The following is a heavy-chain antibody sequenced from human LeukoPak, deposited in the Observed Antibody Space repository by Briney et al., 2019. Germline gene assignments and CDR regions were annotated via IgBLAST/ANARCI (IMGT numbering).Heavy chain of an antibody. V-gene: IGHV4-4*07. Sequence: SETLSLTCTVSSGSIISYYWSWIRQPAGKGLEWIGRIYTSGNTNYNPSLKSRITMSVDTSKNQFSLKLSSVTAADTAVYYCARDYDKGFDSWGQGTLVTVSS. D-gene: IGHD3-9*01. CDR2: IYTSGNT. CDR3: ARDYDKGFDS. J-gene: IGHJ4*02. CDR1: SGSIISYY.